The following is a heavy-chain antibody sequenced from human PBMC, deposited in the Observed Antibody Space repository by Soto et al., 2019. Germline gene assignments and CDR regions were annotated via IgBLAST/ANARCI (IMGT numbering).Heavy chain of an antibody. V-gene: IGHV1-69*12. D-gene: IGHD6-19*01. CDR2: IIPIFGTA. J-gene: IGHJ4*02. Sequence: QVQLVQSGAEVKKPGSSVKVPCKASGGTFSSYAISWVRQAPGQGLEWMGGIIPIFGTANYAQKFQGRVTITADESTSTAYMELSSLRSEYTAVYYCARDSGGGIAVAGNCDYCGQGTLVTFSS. CDR3: ARDSGGGIAVAGNCDY. CDR1: GGTFSSYA.